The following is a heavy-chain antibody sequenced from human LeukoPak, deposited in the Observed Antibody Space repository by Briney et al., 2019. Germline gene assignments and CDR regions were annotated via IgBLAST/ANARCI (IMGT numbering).Heavy chain of an antibody. D-gene: IGHD3-22*01. J-gene: IGHJ4*02. CDR3: AKDGFDYYDNSGYYYFDY. CDR1: GFMFSNHA. Sequence: GGSLRLSCAGSGFMFSNHAMSWVRQAPGKGLEWVSGISTRGGGIYYADSVKGRFTISRDNSKNTLYLQMKSLRAEDTAVYYCAKDGFDYYDNSGYYYFDYWGQGTLVTVSS. V-gene: IGHV3-23*01. CDR2: ISTRGGGI.